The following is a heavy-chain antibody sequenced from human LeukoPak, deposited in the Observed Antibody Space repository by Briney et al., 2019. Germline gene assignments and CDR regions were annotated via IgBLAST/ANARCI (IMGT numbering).Heavy chain of an antibody. V-gene: IGHV3-23*01. CDR2: ISGSGGST. J-gene: IGHJ4*02. CDR3: AIMHPYYDGSGYWVQ. D-gene: IGHD3-22*01. Sequence: GGSLRLSCAASGFTFSSYAMSWVRQAPGKGLEWVSSISGSGGSTYYADSVKGRFTISRDNSKNTLYLQMNSLRAEDTAVYYCAIMHPYYDGSGYWVQWGQGTLVTVSS. CDR1: GFTFSSYA.